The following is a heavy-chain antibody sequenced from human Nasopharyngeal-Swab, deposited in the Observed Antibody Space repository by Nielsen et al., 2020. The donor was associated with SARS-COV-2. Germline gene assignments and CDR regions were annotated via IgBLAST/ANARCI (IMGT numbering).Heavy chain of an antibody. D-gene: IGHD3-22*01. V-gene: IGHV3-15*01. Sequence: GESLKISCAASGFTFSHAWMTWVRQAPGKGLEWVGRINIKTDGGTTDYAAPVKGRFIISRDDSKNTLYLQMNSLKTEDTAVYYCTTLDDNSGYFGQWGRGTLVTVSS. CDR2: INIKTDGGTT. CDR3: TTLDDNSGYFGQ. CDR1: GFTFSHAW. J-gene: IGHJ4*02.